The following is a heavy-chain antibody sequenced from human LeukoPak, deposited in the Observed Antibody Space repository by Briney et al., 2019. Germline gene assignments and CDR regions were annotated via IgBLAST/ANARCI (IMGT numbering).Heavy chain of an antibody. V-gene: IGHV4-34*01. J-gene: IGHJ5*02. D-gene: IGHD6-19*01. CDR3: ATLYSSGWSGWFDP. Sequence: PSETLSLTCGVSGGSFSEYYWSWIRQFPGKGLEWIGEINHNGRTNYNPSLKSRVTISVDTSQNQFSLKLSFVAAADTAVYYCATLYSSGWSGWFDPWGQGTLVTVSS. CDR1: GGSFSEYY. CDR2: INHNGRT.